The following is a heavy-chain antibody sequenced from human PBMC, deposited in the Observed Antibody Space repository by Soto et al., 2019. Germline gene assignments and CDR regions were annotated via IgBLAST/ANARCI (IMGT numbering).Heavy chain of an antibody. V-gene: IGHV3-7*01. Sequence: RLVESGGGLVQPGGSLRLSCAAPGFNLSNFWMSWVRQAPGKGLEWVAHINRDGSVMNYVASVRGRFTISRDNAGNSVFLQMNSMRRDDAGVYYCARTKVVGVKYGMAVWGHGTTVSVSS. CDR2: INRDGSVM. J-gene: IGHJ6*02. CDR3: ARTKVVGVKYGMAV. D-gene: IGHD3-16*01. CDR1: GFNLSNFW.